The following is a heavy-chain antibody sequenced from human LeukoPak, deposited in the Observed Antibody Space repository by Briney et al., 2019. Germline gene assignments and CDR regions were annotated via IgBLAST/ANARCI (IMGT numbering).Heavy chain of an antibody. J-gene: IGHJ4*02. CDR1: GGSISSGDYY. Sequence: SETLSLTCTVSGGSISSGDYYWSWIRQPPGKGLEWIGYIYYSGSTYYNPSLKSRVTISVDTSKNQFSLKLSSVTAADTAVYYCARESYHWLALDYWGQGTLVTVSS. CDR2: IYYSGST. CDR3: ARESYHWLALDY. D-gene: IGHD6-19*01. V-gene: IGHV4-30-4*08.